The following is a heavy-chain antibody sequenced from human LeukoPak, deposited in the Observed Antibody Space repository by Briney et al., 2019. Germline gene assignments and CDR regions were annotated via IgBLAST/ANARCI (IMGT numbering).Heavy chain of an antibody. D-gene: IGHD5-18*01. CDR1: GYTFISYG. Sequence: GASVKVSCKASGYTFISYGISWVRQAPGQGLEWMGWINPNSGGTNYAQKFQGRVTMTRDTSISTAYMELSRLRSDDTAVYYCARKYSYGSGPFDYWGQGTLVTVSS. V-gene: IGHV1-2*02. CDR3: ARKYSYGSGPFDY. CDR2: INPNSGGT. J-gene: IGHJ4*02.